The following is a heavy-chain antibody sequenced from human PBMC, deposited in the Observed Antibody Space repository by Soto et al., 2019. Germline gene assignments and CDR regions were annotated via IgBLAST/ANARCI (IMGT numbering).Heavy chain of an antibody. J-gene: IGHJ6*03. CDR1: GYTFTSYG. D-gene: IGHD4-17*01. CDR2: ISAYNGNT. Sequence: GASVKVSCKASGYTFTSYGISWVRQAPGQGLEWMGWISAYNGNTNYAQKLQGRVTMTTDTSTSTAYMELRSLRSDDTAVYYCASGPYGDYVFSGYYYYMDVWGKGTTVTVSS. CDR3: ASGPYGDYVFSGYYYYMDV. V-gene: IGHV1-18*01.